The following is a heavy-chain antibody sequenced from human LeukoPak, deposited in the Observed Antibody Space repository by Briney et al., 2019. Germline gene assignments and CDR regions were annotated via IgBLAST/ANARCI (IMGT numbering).Heavy chain of an antibody. Sequence: SETLSPTCTVSGGSISSSSYYWGWIRQPPGKGLEWIGSIYYSGSTYYNPSLKSRVTISVDTSKNQFSLKLSSVTAADTAVYYCAAVPAAMIDYYYMDVWGKGTTVTVSS. J-gene: IGHJ6*03. D-gene: IGHD2-2*01. CDR2: IYYSGST. V-gene: IGHV4-39*01. CDR3: AAVPAAMIDYYYMDV. CDR1: GGSISSSSYY.